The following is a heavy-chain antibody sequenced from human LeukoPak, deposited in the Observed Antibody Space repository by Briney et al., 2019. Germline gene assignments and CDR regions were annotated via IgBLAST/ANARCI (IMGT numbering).Heavy chain of an antibody. CDR1: GTSITYGGYT. CDR3: ARGHWEQDTSIYAY. V-gene: IGHV4-30-4*07. Sequence: SETLSLTCAVSGTSITYGGYTWNWIRQPPGKGLEWIGYIYYSGTTFYNPSLKSRVTMSLESAKNQLSLKLRSVTAADTAVYYCARGHWEQDTSIYAYWGQGSLVTVSS. D-gene: IGHD1-26*01. CDR2: IYYSGTT. J-gene: IGHJ4*02.